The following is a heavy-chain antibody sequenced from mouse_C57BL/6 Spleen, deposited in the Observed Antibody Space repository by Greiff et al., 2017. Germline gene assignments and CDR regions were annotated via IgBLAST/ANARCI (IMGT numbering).Heavy chain of an antibody. V-gene: IGHV1-80*01. CDR2: IYPGDGDT. D-gene: IGHD1-1*01. CDR3: ARALITTVDWYFDV. CDR1: GYAFSSYW. Sequence: VQLQQSGAELVKPGASVKISCKASGYAFSSYWMNWVKQRPGKGLEWIGQIYPGDGDTNYNGKFKGKDTLTADKSSSTAYMQLSSLTSEDSAVYFCARALITTVDWYFDVWGTGTTVTVSS. J-gene: IGHJ1*03.